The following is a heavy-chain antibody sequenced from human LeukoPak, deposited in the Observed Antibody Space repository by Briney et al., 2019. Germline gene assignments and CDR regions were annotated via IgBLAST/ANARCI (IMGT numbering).Heavy chain of an antibody. D-gene: IGHD6-6*01. Sequence: HPGGSLRLSCAASGFTFSSYAMHWVRQAPGKGLEWVAVISYDGSNKYYADSVKGRFTISRDNSKNTLYLQMNSLRAEDTAVYYCAGGGRFEYSNSPRRTPLDYWGQGTLVTVSS. CDR3: AGGGRFEYSNSPRRTPLDY. V-gene: IGHV3-30-3*01. J-gene: IGHJ4*02. CDR1: GFTFSSYA. CDR2: ISYDGSNK.